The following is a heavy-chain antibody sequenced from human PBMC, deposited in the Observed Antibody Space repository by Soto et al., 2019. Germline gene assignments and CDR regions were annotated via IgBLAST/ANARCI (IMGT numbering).Heavy chain of an antibody. Sequence: QITLNESGPTVVKPAETLTLTCTFSGFSLTTSGVGVCWIRQSPGKAPEWLALIYWDDDRRYSASLKSRLTITKDTAQNQVVLTMASVDPADTATYYCAHRILRTVFGLVTTTAIYFDFWGQGTQVVVSS. J-gene: IGHJ4*02. V-gene: IGHV2-5*02. CDR2: IYWDDDR. CDR1: GFSLTTSGVG. CDR3: AHRILRTVFGLVTTTAIYFDF. D-gene: IGHD3-3*01.